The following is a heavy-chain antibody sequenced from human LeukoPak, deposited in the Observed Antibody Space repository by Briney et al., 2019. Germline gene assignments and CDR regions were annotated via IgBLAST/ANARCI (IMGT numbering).Heavy chain of an antibody. CDR2: ISSSSNYI. CDR3: ARDEVARLPLDY. V-gene: IGHV3-21*01. D-gene: IGHD6-25*01. CDR1: GFTFSSYS. Sequence: GGSLRLSCAASGFTFSSYSMNWVRQAPGKGLEWVSSISSSSNYIYYADSVKGRFTISRDNAKNSLYLQMNSLRAEDTAVYYCARDEVARLPLDYWGQGTLVTVSS. J-gene: IGHJ4*02.